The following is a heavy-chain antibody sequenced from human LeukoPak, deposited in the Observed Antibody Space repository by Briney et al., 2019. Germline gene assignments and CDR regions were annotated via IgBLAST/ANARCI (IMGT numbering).Heavy chain of an antibody. CDR1: GFTFSNYW. CDR2: INSDGTTT. D-gene: IGHD5-18*01. Sequence: GGFLRLSCAASGFTFSNYWMHWVRQAPGKGLVWVSRINSDGTTTTYADSVKGRFTISRDNAKNTLYLQMNSLRVEDTAVYYCARDPHGYWWFDPWGQGTLVTVSS. V-gene: IGHV3-74*01. J-gene: IGHJ5*02. CDR3: ARDPHGYWWFDP.